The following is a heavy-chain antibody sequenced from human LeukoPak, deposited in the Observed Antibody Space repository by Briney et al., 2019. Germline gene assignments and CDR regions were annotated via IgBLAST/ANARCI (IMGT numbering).Heavy chain of an antibody. Sequence: GGSLRLSCAASGSTFNRFAMHWVRQAPGKGLERVAVISYDGSDKYYADSVKGRFTISRDNSKNTLYLQMNSLRAEDTAVYYCASLEYWGQGTLVTVSS. V-gene: IGHV3-30*03. CDR3: ASLEY. J-gene: IGHJ4*02. CDR2: ISYDGSDK. CDR1: GSTFNRFA.